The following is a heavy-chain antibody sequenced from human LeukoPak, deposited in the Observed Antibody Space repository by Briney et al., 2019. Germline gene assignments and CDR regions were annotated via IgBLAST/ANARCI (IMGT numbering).Heavy chain of an antibody. J-gene: IGHJ4*02. CDR2: INYSGSA. CDR1: GGSISSSTYY. CDR3: ARGGYSYGI. Sequence: SETLSLTCTVSGGSISSSTYYWGWIRQPPGKGLEWIGSINYSGSAFYNPSLKSRVTISVDKSKNQFSLKLSSVTAADTAVYYCARGGYSYGIWGQGTLVTVSS. V-gene: IGHV4-39*07. D-gene: IGHD5-18*01.